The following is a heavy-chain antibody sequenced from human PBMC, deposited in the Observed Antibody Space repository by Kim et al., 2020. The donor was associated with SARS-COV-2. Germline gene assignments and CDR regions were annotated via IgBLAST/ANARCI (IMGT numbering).Heavy chain of an antibody. CDR1: GGSISSSSYY. D-gene: IGHD6-19*01. J-gene: IGHJ5*02. CDR3: ARQPAAGTEGWFDP. V-gene: IGHV4-39*01. Sequence: SETLSLTCTVSGGSISSSSYYWGWIRQPPGKGLEWIGSIYYSGSTHYNPSLKSRVTISVDTSKNQFSLKLSSVTAADTAVYYCARQPAAGTEGWFDPWGQGTLVTVSS. CDR2: IYYSGST.